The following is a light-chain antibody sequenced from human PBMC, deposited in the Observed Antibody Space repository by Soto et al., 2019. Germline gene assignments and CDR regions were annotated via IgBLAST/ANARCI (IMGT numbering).Light chain of an antibody. CDR1: QSVSSY. CDR2: DAS. CDR3: QQRSNWPPKFT. Sequence: EIVLTQSTATLSLSPGERATLSCRASQSVSSYLAWYQQKPDQAPRLLIYDASNRATGIPARFSGSGSGTDVTLNISSLEAEDFAVYYCQQRSNWPPKFTFGPGTKVDIK. V-gene: IGKV3-11*01. J-gene: IGKJ3*01.